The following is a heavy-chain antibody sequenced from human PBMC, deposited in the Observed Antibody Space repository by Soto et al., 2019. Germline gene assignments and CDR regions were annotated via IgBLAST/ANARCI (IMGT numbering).Heavy chain of an antibody. CDR3: AKYIKPTSIAAPYGMDV. CDR1: GFTFDDYA. D-gene: IGHD6-6*01. Sequence: GGSLRLSCAASGFTFDDYAMHWVRQAQGKGLEWVSLIRWDGGSTYYADSVKGRFTISRDTSKNSLYLQMNSLRAEDTALEYCAKYIKPTSIAAPYGMDVWCQGTTVTVSS. V-gene: IGHV3-43D*03. J-gene: IGHJ6*02. CDR2: IRWDGGST.